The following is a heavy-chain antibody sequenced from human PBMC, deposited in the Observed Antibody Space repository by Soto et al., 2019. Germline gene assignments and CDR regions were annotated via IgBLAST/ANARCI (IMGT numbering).Heavy chain of an antibody. CDR2: FIPMFDLA. CDR3: ARDDYEDYTEDDFEI. V-gene: IGHV1-69*08. J-gene: IGHJ3*02. Sequence: QVQLEQSGAEVKKPGSSVKISCRASGGTFNTDTITWVRQAPGQGLEWLGRFIPMFDLADYAQKFQGRVTLTADKSLNTAYLKLSRLKSDDTAIYYCARDDYEDYTEDDFEIWGLGTKVTVSS. D-gene: IGHD4-17*01. CDR1: GGTFNTDT.